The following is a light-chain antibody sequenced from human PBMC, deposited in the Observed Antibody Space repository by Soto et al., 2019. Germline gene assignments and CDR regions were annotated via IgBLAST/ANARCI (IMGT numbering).Light chain of an antibody. CDR1: QDISNF. J-gene: IGKJ4*01. V-gene: IGKV1-9*01. CDR2: AVF. CDR3: QHLDSDPLT. Sequence: DIQLTQSPSFLSASVGDRVTISCRASQDISNFLAWFQQKPGRAPKLLIYAVFTLQSGVPSRFSGSGSGAEFTLTISSLQPEDFATYYCQHLDSDPLTFGGGTKVEIK.